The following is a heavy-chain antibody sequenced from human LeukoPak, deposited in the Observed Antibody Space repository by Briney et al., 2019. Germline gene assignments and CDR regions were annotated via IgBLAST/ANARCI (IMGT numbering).Heavy chain of an antibody. V-gene: IGHV3-23*01. CDR2: ISGSGDTT. CDR1: GFSFSRYG. Sequence: GGTLRLSCAASGFSFSRYGMSWVRQAPGKGLEWVSAISGSGDTTYYADSVKGRFTISRDNAKNTLFLHMNSLRAEDTAVYYCNVRWGPNSDYWGQGTLVTVSS. J-gene: IGHJ4*02. D-gene: IGHD7-27*01. CDR3: NVRWGPNSDY.